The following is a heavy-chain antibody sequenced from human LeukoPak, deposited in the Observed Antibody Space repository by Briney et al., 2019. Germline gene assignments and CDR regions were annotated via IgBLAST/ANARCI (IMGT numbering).Heavy chain of an antibody. D-gene: IGHD6-13*01. J-gene: IGHJ4*02. CDR2: IVGSSST. Sequence: GGSLRLSCAASGFTFSTYAMNWVRQAPGKGLEWVSSIVGSSSTYYADSLKGRFTISRDNAKNSLYLQMNSLRAEDTAVYYCARIGAGSSRDYWGQGTLVTVSS. CDR1: GFTFSTYA. V-gene: IGHV3-21*01. CDR3: ARIGAGSSRDY.